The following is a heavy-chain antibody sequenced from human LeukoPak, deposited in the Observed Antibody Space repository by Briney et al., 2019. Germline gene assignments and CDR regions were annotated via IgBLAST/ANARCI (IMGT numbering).Heavy chain of an antibody. V-gene: IGHV1-46*01. CDR2: INPSGGST. J-gene: IGHJ6*02. CDR3: ATGGYSGYDQGYYYYGMDV. CDR1: GYTFTSYY. D-gene: IGHD5-12*01. Sequence: ASVKVSCKASGYTFTSYYMHWVRQAPGQGLEWMGIINPSGGSTSYAQKFQGRVTMTEDTSTDTAYMELSSLRSEDTAVYYCATGGYSGYDQGYYYYGMDVWGQGTTVTVSS.